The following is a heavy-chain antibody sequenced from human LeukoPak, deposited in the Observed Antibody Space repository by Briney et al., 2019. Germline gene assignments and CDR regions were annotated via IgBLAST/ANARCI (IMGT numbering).Heavy chain of an antibody. J-gene: IGHJ4*02. D-gene: IGHD3-22*01. V-gene: IGHV3-23*01. Sequence: TGGSLRLSCAASGFTFSSYAMSWVRQAPGKGLEWVSAISGSGGSTYYADSVKGRFTISRDNSKNTLYLQMNSLRAEDTAVYYCAKGDPDYYDSSGYYPIDYWGQGTLVTVSS. CDR1: GFTFSSYA. CDR2: ISGSGGST. CDR3: AKGDPDYYDSSGYYPIDY.